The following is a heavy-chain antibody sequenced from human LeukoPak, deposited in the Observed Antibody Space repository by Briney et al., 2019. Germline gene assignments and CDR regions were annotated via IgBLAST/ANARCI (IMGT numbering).Heavy chain of an antibody. CDR3: AKDGSWSCTD. Sequence: PGGSLRLSCTASGFTFTNYAVNWVRQVPGKGLEWVSAVSAGGDNTYYADFVKGRFTISRDNSKRTLYLQMNSLRADDTAVYYCAKDGSWSCTDWGQGTLVTVSS. V-gene: IGHV3-23*01. CDR2: VSAGGDNT. D-gene: IGHD2-8*02. J-gene: IGHJ4*02. CDR1: GFTFTNYA.